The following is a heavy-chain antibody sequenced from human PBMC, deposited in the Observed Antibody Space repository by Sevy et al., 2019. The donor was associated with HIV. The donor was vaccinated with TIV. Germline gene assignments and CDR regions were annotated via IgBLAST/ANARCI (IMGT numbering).Heavy chain of an antibody. J-gene: IGHJ5*02. CDR2: IYYTGST. CDR3: ARAPPVRSGDDSLNWFDP. V-gene: IGHV4-59*01. Sequence: SETLSLTCTVSGGSISAYYWSWIRQPPGKGLEWIGYIYYTGSTNYNPSLKTRVTMSVDTSKNQFSLKLSSVIGADTAVYYCARAPPVRSGDDSLNWFDPWGQGTLVTVSS. D-gene: IGHD5-12*01. CDR1: GGSISAYY.